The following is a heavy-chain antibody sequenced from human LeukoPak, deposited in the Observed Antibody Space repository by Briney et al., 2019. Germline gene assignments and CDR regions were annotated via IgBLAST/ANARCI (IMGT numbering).Heavy chain of an antibody. CDR1: GYTFTSYY. CDR3: ARGAGVRQQLKGGAFDI. J-gene: IGHJ3*02. V-gene: IGHV1-46*01. CDR2: INPSGGST. D-gene: IGHD6-13*01. Sequence: GASVKVSCKASGYTFTSYYMHWVRQAPGQGLEWMGIINPSGGSTSYAQKFQGRVTMTRDTSTSTVYMELSSLRSEDTAVYYCARGAGVRQQLKGGAFDIWGQGTMVTVSS.